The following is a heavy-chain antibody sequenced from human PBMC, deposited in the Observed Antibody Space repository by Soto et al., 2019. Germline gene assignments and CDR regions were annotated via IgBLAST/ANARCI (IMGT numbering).Heavy chain of an antibody. CDR2: INHSGST. Sequence: SETLSLTYAVYGGSFSGFYWSWIRQTPGKGLEWIGEINHSGSTNYNPSLKSRVTISVDTSKNQFSLKLSSVTAADTAVYYCARALVLRRLYGMDVWGQGTTVTVSS. D-gene: IGHD3-3*01. J-gene: IGHJ6*02. CDR1: GGSFSGFY. V-gene: IGHV4-34*01. CDR3: ARALVLRRLYGMDV.